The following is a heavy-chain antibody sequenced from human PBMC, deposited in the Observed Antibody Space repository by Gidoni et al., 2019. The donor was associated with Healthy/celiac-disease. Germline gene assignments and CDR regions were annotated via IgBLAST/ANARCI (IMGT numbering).Heavy chain of an antibody. CDR2: ISSSSSTI. CDR1: GFTFRSYS. Sequence: EVQLVESGGGLVQPGGSLRLSCAASGFTFRSYSMNWVRQAPGKGLEWVSYISSSSSTIYYADSVKGRFTISRDNAKNSLYLQMNSLRDEDTAVYYCARDGEYYYDSSGSSLAPNFDYWGQGTLVTVSS. D-gene: IGHD3-22*01. CDR3: ARDGEYYYDSSGSSLAPNFDY. J-gene: IGHJ4*02. V-gene: IGHV3-48*02.